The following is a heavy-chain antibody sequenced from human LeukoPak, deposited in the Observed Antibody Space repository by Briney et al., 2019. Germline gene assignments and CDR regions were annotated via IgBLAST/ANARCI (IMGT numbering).Heavy chain of an antibody. CDR1: GFTFSSYE. J-gene: IGHJ4*02. D-gene: IGHD2-15*01. Sequence: GGSLRLSCAASGFTFSSYEMNWVRQAPGKGLEWVSYISSSGSTIYYADSVKGRFTISRDNAKNSLYLQMNSLRPEDTAVYYCAKVSGCSGSTCPYYFDYWGQGTLVTVSS. CDR3: AKVSGCSGSTCPYYFDY. CDR2: ISSSGSTI. V-gene: IGHV3-48*03.